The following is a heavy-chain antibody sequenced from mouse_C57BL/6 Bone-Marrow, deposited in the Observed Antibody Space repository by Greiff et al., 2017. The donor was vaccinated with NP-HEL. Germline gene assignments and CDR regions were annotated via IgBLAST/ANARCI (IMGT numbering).Heavy chain of an antibody. J-gene: IGHJ4*01. V-gene: IGHV1-64*01. D-gene: IGHD2-14*01. CDR2: IHPNSGST. Sequence: VQLQQPGAELVKPGASVKLSCKASGYTFTSYWMHWVKQRPGQGLEWIGMIHPNSGSTNYNEKFKSKATLTVDKSSSTAYMQLSSLTSEDSAVYYWARSFYYRLDAMDYWGQGTSVTVSS. CDR3: ARSFYYRLDAMDY. CDR1: GYTFTSYW.